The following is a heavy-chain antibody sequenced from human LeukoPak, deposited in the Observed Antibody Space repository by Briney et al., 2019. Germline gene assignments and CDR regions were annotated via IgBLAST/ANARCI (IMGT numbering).Heavy chain of an antibody. Sequence: GGSLRLSCAASGFTFDDYAMHWVRQAPGKGLVSVSRTDPNGRYTSYADSVKGRFTISRDNAKNTLYLQMNTLGAEDTALYYCVRGSTDWNGMDVWGQGTTVTVSS. V-gene: IGHV3-74*01. CDR1: GFTFDDYA. D-gene: IGHD6-19*01. CDR3: VRGSTDWNGMDV. CDR2: TDPNGRYT. J-gene: IGHJ6*02.